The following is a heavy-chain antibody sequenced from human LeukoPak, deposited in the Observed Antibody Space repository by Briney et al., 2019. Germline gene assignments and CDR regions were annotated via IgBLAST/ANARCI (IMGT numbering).Heavy chain of an antibody. J-gene: IGHJ4*02. D-gene: IGHD3-10*01. V-gene: IGHV4-34*01. Sequence: SETLSLTCAVHGGSFSGYYWHWFRQPPGKGLEWIGEINHSGSTKYNPSLKSRVTVSADTSKSQFSLKLSSVTAADTAVYYCARLTLRGAYYFDYWGQGTLVTVSS. CDR3: ARLTLRGAYYFDY. CDR1: GGSFSGYY. CDR2: INHSGST.